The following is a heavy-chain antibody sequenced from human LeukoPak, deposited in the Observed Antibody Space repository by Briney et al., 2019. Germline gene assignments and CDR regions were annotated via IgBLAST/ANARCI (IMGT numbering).Heavy chain of an antibody. CDR2: IYPGDSDT. V-gene: IGHV5-51*01. D-gene: IGHD3-10*01. J-gene: IGHJ3*02. Sequence: ASVKVSCKASGGTFSSYAISWVRQMPGKGLEWMGIIYPGDSDTRYSPSFQGQVTISADKSISTAYLQWSSLKASDTAMYYCARHAGYYGSGSYYRIPAFDIWGQGTMVTVSS. CDR3: ARHAGYYGSGSYYRIPAFDI. CDR1: GGTFSSYA.